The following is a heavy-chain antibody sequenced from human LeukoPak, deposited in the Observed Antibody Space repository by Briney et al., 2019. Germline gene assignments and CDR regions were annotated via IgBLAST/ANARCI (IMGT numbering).Heavy chain of an antibody. Sequence: GGSLRLSCAASGFTFSSYAMSWVRQAPGKGLEWVSAISGSGGSTYYADSVKGRFTISRDNSKNTLYLQMNSLRAEDTAVYYCAKEITMVRGVITHTLYYYGMDVWGQGTTVTVSS. J-gene: IGHJ6*02. D-gene: IGHD3-10*01. CDR2: ISGSGGST. CDR3: AKEITMVRGVITHTLYYYGMDV. CDR1: GFTFSSYA. V-gene: IGHV3-23*01.